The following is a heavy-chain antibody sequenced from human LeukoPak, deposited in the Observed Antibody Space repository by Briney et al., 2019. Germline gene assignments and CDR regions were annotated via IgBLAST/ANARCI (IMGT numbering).Heavy chain of an antibody. V-gene: IGHV3-23*01. Sequence: GGSLRLSCAASGFTFSSYAMSWVRQAPGKGQEWVSAISGSGGSTYYADSVKGRFTISRDNSKNTLYLQMNSLRAEDTAVYYCAKEGRYYDSSGYYDYWGQGTLVTVSS. CDR3: AKEGRYYDSSGYYDY. CDR1: GFTFSSYA. CDR2: ISGSGGST. D-gene: IGHD3-22*01. J-gene: IGHJ4*02.